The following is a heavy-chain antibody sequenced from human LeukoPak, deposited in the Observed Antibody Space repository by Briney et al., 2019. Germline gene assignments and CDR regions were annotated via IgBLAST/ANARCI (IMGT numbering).Heavy chain of an antibody. V-gene: IGHV4-38-2*01. D-gene: IGHD3-10*01. CDR1: GYSISSGYY. J-gene: IGHJ4*02. Sequence: SETLSPTCAVSGYSISSGYYWGWIRQPPGKGLEWIGSIYHSGSTYYNPSLKSRVTISVDTSKNQFSLKLSSVTAADTAVYYCARTNYYGSGSYYNVSFDYWGQGTLVTVSS. CDR2: IYHSGST. CDR3: ARTNYYGSGSYYNVSFDY.